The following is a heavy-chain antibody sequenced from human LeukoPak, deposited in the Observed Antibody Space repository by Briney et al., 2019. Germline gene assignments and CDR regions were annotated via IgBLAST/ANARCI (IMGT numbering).Heavy chain of an antibody. CDR2: IDGSGDTI. CDR1: GFTFSSYS. CDR3: SRRFDC. Sequence: PGGSLRLSCAASGFTFSSYSMNWVRQAPGKGLEWVSYIDGSGDTIYYADSVKGRFTISRGNAKNSLDLQMNSLRDEDTAVYYCSRRFDCWGQGTLVTVSS. V-gene: IGHV3-48*02. J-gene: IGHJ4*02.